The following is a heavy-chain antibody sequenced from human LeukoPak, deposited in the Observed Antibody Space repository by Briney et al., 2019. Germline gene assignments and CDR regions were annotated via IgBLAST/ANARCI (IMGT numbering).Heavy chain of an antibody. J-gene: IGHJ5*02. Sequence: ASVKVSCKASGYTFTGYYMHWVRQAPGQGLEWMGLINPNSGGTSYARRFQGRVTMTRDTSISTAYVELNSLRSDDTAMYYCARRAGIIGGDVNNWFDPWGQGTLVTVSS. CDR3: ARRAGIIGGDVNNWFDP. D-gene: IGHD1-20*01. V-gene: IGHV1-2*02. CDR2: INPNSGGT. CDR1: GYTFTGYY.